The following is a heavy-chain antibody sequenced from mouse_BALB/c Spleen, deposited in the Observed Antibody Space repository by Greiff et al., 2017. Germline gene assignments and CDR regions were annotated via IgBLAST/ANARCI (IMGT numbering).Heavy chain of an antibody. CDR2: INSNGGST. Sequence: EVHLVESGGGLVQPGGSLKLSCAASGFTFSSYGMSWVRQTPDKRLELVATINSNGGSTYYPDSVKGRFTISSDNAKNTLYLQMSSLKSEDTAMYYCARDPLYDGSTWGYFDVWGAGTTVTVSA. CDR3: ARDPLYDGSTWGYFDV. CDR1: GFTFSSYG. V-gene: IGHV5-6-3*01. J-gene: IGHJ1*01. D-gene: IGHD1-1*01.